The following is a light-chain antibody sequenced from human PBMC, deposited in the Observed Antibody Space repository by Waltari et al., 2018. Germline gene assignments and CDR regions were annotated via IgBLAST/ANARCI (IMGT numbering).Light chain of an antibody. CDR1: QSVLISSNNKNY. J-gene: IGKJ1*01. CDR2: WAS. CDR3: QQYYSTPLT. Sequence: DIVMTQSPDSLAVSLGERATINCKPSQSVLISSNNKNYLAWYQQKPGQPPKLLIYWASTRESGVPDRFSGSGSGTDFTLTISSLQAEDVAVYYCQQYYSTPLTFGQGTKVEIK. V-gene: IGKV4-1*01.